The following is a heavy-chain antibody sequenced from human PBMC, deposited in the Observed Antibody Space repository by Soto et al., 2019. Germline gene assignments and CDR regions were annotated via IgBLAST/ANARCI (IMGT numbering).Heavy chain of an antibody. CDR1: GGTFSTYT. Sequence: QVQLLQSGAEVKKPGSSVKVSCKASGGTFSTYTIIWVRQVPGQGCEWMGRILPMLDITNSAQRCQGRVTITATKSTSPANLEMSSLRSEDTAVYYCTLGSWSAETFDIWGRGTMVTVPS. CDR3: TLGSWSAETFDI. V-gene: IGHV1-69*02. CDR2: ILPMLDIT. J-gene: IGHJ3*02. D-gene: IGHD6-13*01.